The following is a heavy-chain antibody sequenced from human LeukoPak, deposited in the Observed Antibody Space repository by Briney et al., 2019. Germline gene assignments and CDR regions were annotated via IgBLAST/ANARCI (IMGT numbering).Heavy chain of an antibody. D-gene: IGHD2-21*01. CDR2: ISYSGST. J-gene: IGHJ5*02. V-gene: IGHV4-39*01. CDR3: ARPLSRLSWVDP. Sequence: PGGTLRLSCAASGFTFSSYGMSWVRQPPGKGLEWIGSISYSGSTYYNPSLKSRVTISVDTSKNQFSLKLRSVTAADTAVYYCARPLSRLSWVDPWGQGILVTVSS. CDR1: GFTFSSYG.